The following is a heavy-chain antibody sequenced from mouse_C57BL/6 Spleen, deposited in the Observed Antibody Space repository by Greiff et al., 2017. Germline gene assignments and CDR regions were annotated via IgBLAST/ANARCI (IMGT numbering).Heavy chain of an antibody. CDR2: IYPRSGNT. CDR3: ARSGYYGSSEDYAMDY. J-gene: IGHJ4*01. D-gene: IGHD1-1*01. CDR1: GYTFTSYG. Sequence: QVQLKQSGAELARPGASVKLSCKASGYTFTSYGISWVKQRTGQGLEWIGEIYPRSGNTYYNEKFKGKATLTADKSSSTAYMGLRSLTSEDSAVYFCARSGYYGSSEDYAMDYWGQGTSVTVSS. V-gene: IGHV1-81*01.